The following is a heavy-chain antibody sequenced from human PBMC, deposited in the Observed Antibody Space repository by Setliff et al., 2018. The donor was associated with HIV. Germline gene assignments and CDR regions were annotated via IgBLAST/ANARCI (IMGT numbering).Heavy chain of an antibody. CDR3: ARGRIAVAGWRDFQH. CDR2: FDPEDGET. CDR1: GYTLTEVS. V-gene: IGHV1-24*01. Sequence: ASVKVSCKVSGYTLTEVSIHWVRQAPGKGLEWMGYFDPEDGETVHAQKFQGRVTMTRDTSISTAYMELSRLRSDDTAVYYCARGRIAVAGWRDFQHWGQGTPVTVSS. D-gene: IGHD6-19*01. J-gene: IGHJ1*01.